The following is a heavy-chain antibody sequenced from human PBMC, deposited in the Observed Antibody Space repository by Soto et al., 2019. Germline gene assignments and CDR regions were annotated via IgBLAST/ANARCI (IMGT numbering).Heavy chain of an antibody. CDR3: AHSAGSCYPPSSDFQH. CDR1: GFSLSTSGVC. D-gene: IGHD2-15*01. V-gene: IGHV2-5*01. J-gene: IGHJ1*01. Sequence: QITLKESGPTLVKPTQTLTLTCTFSGFSLSTSGVCVGWIRQPPGKALEWLALIYWNGDVRYRSSLDHRISITQDTSRNQVVNTMPNMDPVDTATYYCAHSAGSCYPPSSDFQHWGQGTLGTVSS. CDR2: IYWNGDV.